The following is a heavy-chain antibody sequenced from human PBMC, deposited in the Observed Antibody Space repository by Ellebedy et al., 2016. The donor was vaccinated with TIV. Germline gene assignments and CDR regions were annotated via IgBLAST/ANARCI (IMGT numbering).Heavy chain of an antibody. J-gene: IGHJ6*02. CDR2: ISSSSSYI. CDR1: GFTFSSYS. Sequence: GGSLRLXCAASGFTFSSYSMNWVRQAPGKGLEWVSSISSSSSYIYYADSVKGRFTISRDNAKNSLYLQMNSLRAEDTAVYYCAREVGDSGGMDVWGQGTTVTVSS. V-gene: IGHV3-21*01. D-gene: IGHD4-17*01. CDR3: AREVGDSGGMDV.